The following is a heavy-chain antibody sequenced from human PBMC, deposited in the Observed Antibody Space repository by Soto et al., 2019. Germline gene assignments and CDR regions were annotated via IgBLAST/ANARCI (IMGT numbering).Heavy chain of an antibody. V-gene: IGHV2-5*01. CDR3: AHRVGVSTFEVIFDY. CDR1: GFSLSTSGVG. CDR2: IYWNDDK. Sequence: SGPTLVNPTHPLTLTCTFSGFSLSTSGVGVGWIRQPPGKALEWLALIYWNDDKRYSPSLKSRLTITKDTSKNQVVLTMTNMDPVDTATYYCAHRVGVSTFEVIFDYWGQGTLVTVPQ. J-gene: IGHJ4*02. D-gene: IGHD2-15*01.